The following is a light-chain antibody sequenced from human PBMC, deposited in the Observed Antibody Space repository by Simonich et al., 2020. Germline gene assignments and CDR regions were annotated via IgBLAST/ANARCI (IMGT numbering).Light chain of an antibody. CDR2: EVS. V-gene: IGLV2-18*02. CDR3: SSYTSSSTWV. Sequence: QSALTQPPSESGSPGQSVTISCTGTSSDVGSYNRVSWYQQPPGTAPKLMIYEVSNRPSGVPDRFSGSKSGNTASLTISGLQAEDEADYYCSSYTSSSTWVFGGGTKLTVL. J-gene: IGLJ3*02. CDR1: SSDVGSYNR.